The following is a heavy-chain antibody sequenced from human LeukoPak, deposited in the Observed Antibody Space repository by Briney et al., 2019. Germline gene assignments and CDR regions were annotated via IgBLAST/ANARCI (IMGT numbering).Heavy chain of an antibody. V-gene: IGHV4-34*01. D-gene: IGHD3-3*01. CDR1: GGSFSGYY. J-gene: IGHJ6*03. Sequence: SETLSLTCAVYGGSFSGYYWSWIRQPPGKGLEWIGEINHSGSTNYNPSLKSRVTISVDTSKNQFSLKLSSATAADTAVYYCARGPQGYDFWSGRYYYYMDVWGKGTTVTVSS. CDR2: INHSGST. CDR3: ARGPQGYDFWSGRYYYYMDV.